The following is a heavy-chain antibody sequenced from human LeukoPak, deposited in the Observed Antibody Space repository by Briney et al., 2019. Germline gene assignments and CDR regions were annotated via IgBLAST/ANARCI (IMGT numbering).Heavy chain of an antibody. D-gene: IGHD2-21*01. V-gene: IGHV3-7*01. CDR3: TRDNRYYY. J-gene: IGHJ4*02. Sequence: GGSLRLYCAASGFTFSNYWMSWVRQAPGKGLEWVANIKEDGSEKYYEDSVKGRFTISRDNAKNLVYLQMNSLRAEDTAVYYCTRDNRYYYWGQGTVVTVSS. CDR1: GFTFSNYW. CDR2: IKEDGSEK.